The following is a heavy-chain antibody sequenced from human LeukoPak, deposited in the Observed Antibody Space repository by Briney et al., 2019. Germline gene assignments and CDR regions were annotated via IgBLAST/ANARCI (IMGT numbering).Heavy chain of an antibody. CDR3: ARDLGGYYYYGMDV. J-gene: IGHJ6*02. V-gene: IGHV4-59*01. CDR1: GGSISSYH. D-gene: IGHD3-10*01. CDR2: MYNTGST. Sequence: SGPTLVNPSETLSLTCTVSGGSISSYHWTWMQQAPGKGLEWIGYMYNTGSTNYNPSLKSRVTISAETSKNQFSLKLSSVTAADTAVYYCARDLGGYYYYGMDVWGQGTTVTVSS.